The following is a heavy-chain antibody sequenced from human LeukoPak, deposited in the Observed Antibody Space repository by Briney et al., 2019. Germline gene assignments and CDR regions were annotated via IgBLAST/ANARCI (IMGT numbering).Heavy chain of an antibody. J-gene: IGHJ4*02. CDR2: ISSSGSTI. Sequence: GGSLRLSCAASGFTFSSYEMNWVRQAPGKGLEWVSYISSSGSTIYYADSVKGRFTISRDNAKNSLYLQMNSLRAEDTAVYYCARDHSPLGDSSGHYEDYWGQGTLVTVSS. CDR3: ARDHSPLGDSSGHYEDY. CDR1: GFTFSSYE. D-gene: IGHD3-22*01. V-gene: IGHV3-48*03.